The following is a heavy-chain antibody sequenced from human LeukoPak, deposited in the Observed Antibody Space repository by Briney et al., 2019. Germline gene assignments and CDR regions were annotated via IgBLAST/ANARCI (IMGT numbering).Heavy chain of an antibody. D-gene: IGHD2-2*01. CDR1: GYTFTDYF. CDR3: ARGSASWYVDY. CDR2: INPNSGGT. J-gene: IGHJ4*02. V-gene: IGHV1-2*06. Sequence: ASVKVSCKASGYTFTDYFIYWVRQAPGQGLEWMGRINPNSGGTKYAQKFQGGVTMTRDTSISTANMELSRLRSDDTAVYYCARGSASWYVDYWGQGTLVTVSS.